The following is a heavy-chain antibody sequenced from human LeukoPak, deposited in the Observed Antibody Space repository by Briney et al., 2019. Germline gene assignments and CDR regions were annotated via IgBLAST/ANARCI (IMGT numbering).Heavy chain of an antibody. V-gene: IGHV3-33*01. CDR2: IWNDASNK. D-gene: IGHD3-10*01. CDR3: ARASGPFDH. Sequence: PGGSLRPSCAASGFTFSIYGMHWVRQAPGKGLEWVAVIWNDASNKYYADSVKGRFIISRDNSKNTLYLQMNSLRAEDTAVYSCARASGPFDHWGQGTLVTVSS. J-gene: IGHJ4*02. CDR1: GFTFSIYG.